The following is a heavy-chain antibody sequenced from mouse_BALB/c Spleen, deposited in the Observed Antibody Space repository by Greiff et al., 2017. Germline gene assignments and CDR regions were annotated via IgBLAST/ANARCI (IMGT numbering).Heavy chain of an antibody. CDR3: ARVDYYGSSYAMDY. CDR1: GFTFSSYT. J-gene: IGHJ4*01. Sequence: EVQLVESGGGLVQPGGSLKLSCAASGFTFSSYTMSWVRQTPEKRLEWVAYISNGGGSTYYPDTVKGRFTISRDNAKNTLYLQMSSLKSEDTAMYYCARVDYYGSSYAMDYWGQGTSVTVSA. V-gene: IGHV5-12-2*01. D-gene: IGHD1-1*01. CDR2: ISNGGGST.